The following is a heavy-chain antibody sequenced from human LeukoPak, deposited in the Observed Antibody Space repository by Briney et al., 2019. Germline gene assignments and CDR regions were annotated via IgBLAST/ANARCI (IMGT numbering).Heavy chain of an antibody. D-gene: IGHD5-24*01. CDR3: ARVDGYNQAAY. CDR1: DCSISTGYY. CDR2: ISHSGYT. J-gene: IGHJ4*02. Sequence: PSETLSLTCTVSDCSISTGYYWVWIRQSPGKGLEWIAGISHSGYTYYSPSLKSRVTISADTSKNQFSLNLSSMTAADTAVYYCARVDGYNQAAYWGQGTLVAVSS. V-gene: IGHV4-38-2*02.